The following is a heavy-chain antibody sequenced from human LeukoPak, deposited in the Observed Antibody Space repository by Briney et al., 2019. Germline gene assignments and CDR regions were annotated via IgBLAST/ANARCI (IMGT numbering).Heavy chain of an antibody. D-gene: IGHD3-3*01. V-gene: IGHV3-23*01. CDR3: AKDEKTSVVFGGFDI. J-gene: IGHJ3*02. CDR1: GFTFSNYA. CDR2: ISGSGGST. Sequence: TGGSLRLSCAVSGFTFSNYAMNWVRQAPGKGLEWVSGISGSGGSTYYADSVKGRFIISRDNSKNTLYLQMNSLRAEDTAAYYCAKDEKTSVVFGGFDIWGQGTMVTVSS.